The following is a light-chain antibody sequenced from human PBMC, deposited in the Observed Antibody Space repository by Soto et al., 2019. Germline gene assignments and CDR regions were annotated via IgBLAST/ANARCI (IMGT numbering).Light chain of an antibody. CDR1: SSYIGNYNF. V-gene: IGLV2-14*01. CDR3: SSYTNNITYVV. CDR2: EVS. Sequence: QSALTQPASVSGSPGQSITISCTGTSSYIGNYNFVSWYQQHPGKAPKLMIYEVSNRPSGVSNRFSGSKSGNTASLTISGLQAEDEADYYCSSYTNNITYVVFGGGTKLTVL. J-gene: IGLJ2*01.